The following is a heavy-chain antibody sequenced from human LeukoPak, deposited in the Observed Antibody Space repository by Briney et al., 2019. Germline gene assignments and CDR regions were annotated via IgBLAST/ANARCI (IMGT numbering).Heavy chain of an antibody. CDR3: ARDPPDYGGNSDY. J-gene: IGHJ4*02. CDR2: ISSSGSTI. V-gene: IGHV3-48*03. Sequence: PGGPLRLSCAASGFTFSSYEMNWVRQAPGKGLEWVSYISSSGSTIYYADPVKGRFTISRDNAKNSLYLQMNSLGAGDTAMYYCARDPPDYGGNSDYWGQGTLVSVSS. D-gene: IGHD4-23*01. CDR1: GFTFSSYE.